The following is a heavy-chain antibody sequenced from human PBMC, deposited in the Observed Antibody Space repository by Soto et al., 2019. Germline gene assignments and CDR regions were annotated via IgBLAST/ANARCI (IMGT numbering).Heavy chain of an antibody. D-gene: IGHD2-2*01. CDR3: TKHLPSKKNQRRWADAFHI. J-gene: IGHJ3*02. CDR1: GFTFSNYA. V-gene: IGHV3-23*01. CDR2: VTGRSSST. Sequence: EVRLLESGGGLVQPGGSLRLSCVASGFTFSNYAMSWFRQAPGKGLEWVSVVTGRSSSTYYADSVEGRFIISRDNSRNTLFLQMNSLGAEDTAVYYCTKHLPSKKNQRRWADAFHIWGKGTILTVSS.